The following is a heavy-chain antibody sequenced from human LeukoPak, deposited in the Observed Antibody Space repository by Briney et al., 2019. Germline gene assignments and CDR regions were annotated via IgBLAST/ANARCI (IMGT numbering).Heavy chain of an antibody. Sequence: SETLSLTCTVSGGSISSYYWSWIRQPPGKGLEWIGYIYYSGSTDYNPSLKSRVTISVDTSKNQFSLKLSSVTAADTAVYYCARGIYSGYGMDVWGQGTTVTVSS. CDR2: IYYSGST. CDR3: ARGIYSGYGMDV. J-gene: IGHJ6*02. V-gene: IGHV4-59*01. CDR1: GGSISSYY. D-gene: IGHD5-12*01.